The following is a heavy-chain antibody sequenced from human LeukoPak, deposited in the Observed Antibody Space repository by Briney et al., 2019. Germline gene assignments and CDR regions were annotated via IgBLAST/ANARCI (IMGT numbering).Heavy chain of an antibody. CDR2: IYYSGST. CDR3: ARNNYGDSHFDY. D-gene: IGHD4-17*01. J-gene: IGHJ4*02. Sequence: SLTLSLTCTVSGGSISSGDYYWSWIRQPPGKGLEWIGYIYYSGSTYYNPSLKSRVTISVDTSKNQFSLKLSSVTAADTAVYYCARNNYGDSHFDYWGQGTLVTVSS. V-gene: IGHV4-30-4*01. CDR1: GGSISSGDYY.